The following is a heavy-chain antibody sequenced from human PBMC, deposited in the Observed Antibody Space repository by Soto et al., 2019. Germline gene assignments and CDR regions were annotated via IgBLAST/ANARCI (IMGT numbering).Heavy chain of an antibody. J-gene: IGHJ4*01. CDR1: GYTFTSYD. D-gene: IGHD1-7*01. CDR3: ARGCHISVTTSIFY. Sequence: ASVKVSCKASGYTFTSYDINWVRQATGQGLEWMGWMNPNSGNTGYAQKFQGRVTMTRNTSISTAYMELSSLSSGDTAAYYCARGCHISVTTSIFYWGHGTLVTVSS. CDR2: MNPNSGNT. V-gene: IGHV1-8*01.